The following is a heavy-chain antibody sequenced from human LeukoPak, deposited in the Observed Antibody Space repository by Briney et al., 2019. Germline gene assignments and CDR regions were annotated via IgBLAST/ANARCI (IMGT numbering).Heavy chain of an antibody. CDR3: ARDGGLNTNFDC. J-gene: IGHJ4*02. Sequence: PGGSLRLSCAASGFTLRNYWMGWVRQAPGKGLEWVANTKPDGSAENYADSVRGRFTTSRDNANNFLYLQMNRLRAEDTAVYYCARDGGLNTNFDCWGQGTLVTVSS. CDR1: GFTLRNYW. V-gene: IGHV3-7*01. CDR2: TKPDGSAE. D-gene: IGHD2-15*01.